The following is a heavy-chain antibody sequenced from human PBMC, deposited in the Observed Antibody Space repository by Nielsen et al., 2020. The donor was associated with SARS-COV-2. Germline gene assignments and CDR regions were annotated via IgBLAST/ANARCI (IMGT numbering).Heavy chain of an antibody. CDR2: ISSSSSYI. V-gene: IGHV3-21*01. CDR3: ARDRGSYYGADAFDI. Sequence: GGSLRLSCAASGFTFSSYSMNWVRQAPGKGLKWVSSISSSSSYIYYADSVKGRFTISRDNAKNSLYLQMNSLRAEDTAVYYCARDRGSYYGADAFDIWGQGTTVTVSS. J-gene: IGHJ3*02. D-gene: IGHD1-26*01. CDR1: GFTFSSYS.